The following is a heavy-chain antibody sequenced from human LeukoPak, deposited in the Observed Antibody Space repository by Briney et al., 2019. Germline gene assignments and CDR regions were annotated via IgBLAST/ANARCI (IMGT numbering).Heavy chain of an antibody. D-gene: IGHD2-2*01. Sequence: GGSLRLSCAASGFTFSRYSMNWVRQAPGKGLEWVSYISGTSSAIYNADSVKGRFTISRDNAKNSLYLQMNSLRAEDTAVYFCARVLAVPVALYYYYGLDVWGQGTTVTVSS. CDR3: ARVLAVPVALYYYYGLDV. J-gene: IGHJ6*02. CDR2: ISGTSSAI. CDR1: GFTFSRYS. V-gene: IGHV3-48*04.